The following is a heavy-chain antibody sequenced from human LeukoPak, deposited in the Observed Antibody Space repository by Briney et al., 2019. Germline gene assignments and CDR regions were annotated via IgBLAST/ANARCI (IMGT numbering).Heavy chain of an antibody. CDR2: INPNSGGT. V-gene: IGHV1-2*02. J-gene: IGHJ5*02. Sequence: ASVKVSCKASGYTFTGYYIHWVRQAPGQGLEWMGWINPNSGGTKYAQKFQGRVTMTRDTSTSTVYMQLSSLRSEDTAVYYCARGTDNWFDPWGQGTLVTVSS. CDR3: ARGTDNWFDP. CDR1: GYTFTGYY.